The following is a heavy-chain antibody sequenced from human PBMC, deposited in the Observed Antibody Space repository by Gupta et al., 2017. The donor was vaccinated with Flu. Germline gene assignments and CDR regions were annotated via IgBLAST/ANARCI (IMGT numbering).Heavy chain of an antibody. Sequence: VQLVQSVAEVKKPGYSVKVSCKPSGVPFNTYAINWVRPAPGQGLEWMGGIIPVFGPINYAQKFQGRVTFTADESTSTAYMQLSSLTSDDTAVYYCARKGGGHCRVGDCYSFDFWGQGTLVTVSS. CDR2: IIPVFGPI. D-gene: IGHD2-21*02. CDR1: GVPFNTYA. V-gene: IGHV1-69*01. J-gene: IGHJ4*02. CDR3: ARKGGGHCRVGDCYSFDF.